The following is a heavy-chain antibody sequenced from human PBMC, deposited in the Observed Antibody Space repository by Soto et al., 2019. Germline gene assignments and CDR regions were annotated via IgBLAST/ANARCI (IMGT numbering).Heavy chain of an antibody. J-gene: IGHJ3*02. Sequence: EVQLLESGGGLVQPGGSLRLSCAASGFTFSSYAMSWVRQAPGKGLEWVSAISGSGGSTYYADSVKGRFTISRDNSKNTLYLQMNSLRAEDTAVYYCAKFLRGYSYGKIDAFDIRGQGTMVTVSS. CDR3: AKFLRGYSYGKIDAFDI. CDR1: GFTFSSYA. D-gene: IGHD5-18*01. V-gene: IGHV3-23*01. CDR2: ISGSGGST.